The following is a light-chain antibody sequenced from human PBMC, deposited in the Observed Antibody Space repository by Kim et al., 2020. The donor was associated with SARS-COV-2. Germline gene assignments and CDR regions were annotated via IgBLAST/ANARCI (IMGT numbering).Light chain of an antibody. V-gene: IGKV3-20*01. J-gene: IGKJ1*01. CDR3: QQYGRSAA. Sequence: SVSPGERATLSCRASQSVSSNLAWYQQKPGQAPRLLIYGASTRAPGIPDRFSGSGSGTDFTLTISRLEPEDVAVYYCQQYGRSAAFVQGTKVDIK. CDR2: GAS. CDR1: QSVSSN.